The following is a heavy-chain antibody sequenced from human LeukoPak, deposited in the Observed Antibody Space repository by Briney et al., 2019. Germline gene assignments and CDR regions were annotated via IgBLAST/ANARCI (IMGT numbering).Heavy chain of an antibody. CDR1: GYTFTGYY. V-gene: IGHV1-2*02. J-gene: IGHJ4*02. D-gene: IGHD6-13*01. CDR2: INPNSGGT. Sequence: ASVKVSCKASGYTFTGYYIHWVRQAPGQGLEWMGWINPNSGGTNYAQKFQGRVTMTRDTSISTAYMELSRLRSDDTAVYYCARVPRYSSSWQPHRNFDYWGQGTLVTVSS. CDR3: ARVPRYSSSWQPHRNFDY.